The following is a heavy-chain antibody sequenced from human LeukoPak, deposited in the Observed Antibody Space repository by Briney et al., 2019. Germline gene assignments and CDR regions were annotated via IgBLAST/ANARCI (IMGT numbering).Heavy chain of an antibody. CDR3: ANGIAARPIDY. CDR2: IYHSGST. Sequence: PSETLSLTCTVSGGSISSGGYYWSWIRQPPGKGLEWIGYIYHSGSTYYNPSLKSRVTISVDRSKNQFSLKLSSVTAADTAVYYCANGIAARPIDYWGQGTLVTVSS. V-gene: IGHV4-30-2*01. D-gene: IGHD6-6*01. CDR1: GGSISSGGYY. J-gene: IGHJ4*02.